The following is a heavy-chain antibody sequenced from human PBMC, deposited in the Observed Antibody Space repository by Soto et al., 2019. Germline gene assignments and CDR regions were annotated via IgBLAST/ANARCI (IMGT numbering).Heavy chain of an antibody. CDR2: IMPLYGSA. V-gene: IGHV1-69*06. J-gene: IGHJ6*02. D-gene: IGHD3-16*01. Sequence: SVKVSCKASGGTFSNHAISGVLQSPGQWLEWMGGIMPLYGSANYAQKFQGRVTITADTSTNTAYMELTSLTSEDTAVYYCARGDDFDYYYTMDVWGQGTTVTVSS. CDR1: GGTFSNHA. CDR3: ARGDDFDYYYTMDV.